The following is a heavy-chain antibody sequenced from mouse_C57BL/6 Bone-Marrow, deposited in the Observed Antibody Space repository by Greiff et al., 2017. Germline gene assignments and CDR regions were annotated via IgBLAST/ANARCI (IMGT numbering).Heavy chain of an antibody. D-gene: IGHD1-1*02. CDR2: IYPRSGNT. V-gene: IGHV1-81*01. CDR1: GYTFTSYG. J-gene: IGHJ4*01. CDR3: ARDGGYHAMDY. Sequence: VKLMESGAELARPGASVKLSCKASGYTFTSYGISWVKQRTGQGLEWIGEIYPRSGNTYYNEKFKGKATLTADKSSSTAYMELRSLTSEDSAVYFCARDGGYHAMDYWGQGTSVTVSS.